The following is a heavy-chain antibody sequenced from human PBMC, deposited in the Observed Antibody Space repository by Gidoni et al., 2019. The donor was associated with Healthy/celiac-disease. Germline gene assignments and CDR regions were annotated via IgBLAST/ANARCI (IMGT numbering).Heavy chain of an antibody. J-gene: IGHJ4*02. V-gene: IGHV3-23*01. CDR2: ISGSGGTT. D-gene: IGHD6-13*01. CDR1: GFTFSSYA. Sequence: EVQLLESGGGLVQPGGSLRLSCAASGFTFSSYAMSWVRQAPGKGLEWVSAISGSGGTTYYADSVKGRFTISRDNSKNTLYLQMNSLRAEDTAVYYCAKDSSSWYYFDYWGQGTLVTVSS. CDR3: AKDSSSWYYFDY.